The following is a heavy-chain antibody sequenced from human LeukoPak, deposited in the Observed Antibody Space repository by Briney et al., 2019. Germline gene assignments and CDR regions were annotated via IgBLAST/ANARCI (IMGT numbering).Heavy chain of an antibody. V-gene: IGHV4-59*01. D-gene: IGHD4-17*01. CDR2: IYYSGGT. CDR1: GGSISSYY. Sequence: SETLSLTCTVSGGSISSYYWSWIRQPPGKGLEWIGYIYYSGGTNYNPSLKSRVTISVDTSKNQFSLKLSSVTAADTAVYYCACYGDYDYWFDPWGQGTLVTVSS. CDR3: ACYGDYDYWFDP. J-gene: IGHJ5*02.